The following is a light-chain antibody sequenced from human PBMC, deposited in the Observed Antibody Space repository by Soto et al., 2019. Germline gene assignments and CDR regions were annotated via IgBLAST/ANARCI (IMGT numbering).Light chain of an antibody. CDR3: QQYNNWTQT. Sequence: EIVLTRSPATLSLSPGEISTLSCRASQSVSSYLAWYQKKTGQAPRLLIYAASSRATGSPDRVSGGGSGTDFTITISRMENEDFEVYYCQQYNNWTQTFGQGTKVDIK. CDR2: AAS. V-gene: IGKV3-11*01. CDR1: QSVSSY. J-gene: IGKJ1*01.